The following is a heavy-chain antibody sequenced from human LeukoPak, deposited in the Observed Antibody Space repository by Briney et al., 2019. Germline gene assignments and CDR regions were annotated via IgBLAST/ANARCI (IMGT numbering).Heavy chain of an antibody. CDR3: ARGPMTTGDFDY. D-gene: IGHD4-17*01. CDR1: GGSFSGYY. CDR2: INHSGST. Sequence: PSETLSLTCAVYGGSFSGYYWSWIRQPPGKGLEWIGEINHSGSTNYNPSLKSRVTISVDTSKNQFSLKLSSVTAADTAVYYCARGPMTTGDFDYWGQGTLVTVSS. J-gene: IGHJ4*02. V-gene: IGHV4-34*01.